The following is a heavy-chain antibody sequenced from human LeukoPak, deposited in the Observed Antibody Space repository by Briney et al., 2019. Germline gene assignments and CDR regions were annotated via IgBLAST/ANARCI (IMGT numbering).Heavy chain of an antibody. D-gene: IGHD2-2*01. CDR2: ISVNDGGT. J-gene: IGHJ1*01. Sequence: ASVKVSCKASGYTFTTYSLAWVRQAPGQSLEWMGWISVNDGGTNYAQSFQDRVTLTRHTSTNTAYLELRSLRSDDTAIIYCATATQPRGYFLHWGQGTLVTVSS. CDR3: ATATQPRGYFLH. CDR1: GYTFTTYS. V-gene: IGHV1-18*01.